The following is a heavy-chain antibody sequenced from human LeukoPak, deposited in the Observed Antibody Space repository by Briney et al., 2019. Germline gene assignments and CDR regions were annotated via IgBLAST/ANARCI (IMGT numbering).Heavy chain of an antibody. D-gene: IGHD2-8*01. J-gene: IGHJ6*02. Sequence: ASVKVSCKASGYNFISYYMHWVQQAPGQGLEWMGIINPSGGSTSYAQKFQDRVTMTRDTSTSTVYMELSSLKSEDTAVYYCAREDVVLVDAVRYYYYGMDVWGQGTTVTVSS. CDR3: AREDVVLVDAVRYYYYGMDV. V-gene: IGHV1-46*01. CDR1: GYNFISYY. CDR2: INPSGGST.